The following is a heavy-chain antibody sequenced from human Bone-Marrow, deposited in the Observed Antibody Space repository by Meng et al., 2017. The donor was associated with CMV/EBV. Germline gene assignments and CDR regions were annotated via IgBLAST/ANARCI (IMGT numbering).Heavy chain of an antibody. Sequence: GESLKISCAASGFTFSSYSMNWVRQAPGKGLEWVSYISSSSSTIYYADSVKGRFTISRDNSKNTLYLQMNSLRAEDTAVYYCAKGRDLGYCSSTSCYFDYWGQGTLVTVSS. V-gene: IGHV3-48*01. CDR2: ISSSSSTI. CDR3: AKGRDLGYCSSTSCYFDY. J-gene: IGHJ4*02. CDR1: GFTFSSYS. D-gene: IGHD2-2*01.